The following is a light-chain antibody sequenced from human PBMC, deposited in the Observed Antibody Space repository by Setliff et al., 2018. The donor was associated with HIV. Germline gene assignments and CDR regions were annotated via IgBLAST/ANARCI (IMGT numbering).Light chain of an antibody. Sequence: QSALAQPRSVSGSPGQSVTIYCTGTSSDVGGYNYVSWYQQHPGKAPKLMIYDVTKRPSGVPDRFSGSKSGNTDSLTISGLQAEDEADYYCCSYAGRYTYVFGTGTKVTVL. CDR1: SSDVGGYNY. CDR2: DVT. V-gene: IGLV2-11*01. CDR3: CSYAGRYTYV. J-gene: IGLJ1*01.